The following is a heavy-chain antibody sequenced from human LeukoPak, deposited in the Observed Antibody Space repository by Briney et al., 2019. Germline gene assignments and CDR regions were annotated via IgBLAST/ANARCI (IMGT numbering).Heavy chain of an antibody. CDR3: ARSGGRRGISQKGTPNWFDP. CDR1: GYTFTNNW. D-gene: IGHD3-16*01. CDR2: IYPGDSDT. J-gene: IGHJ5*02. V-gene: IGHV5-51*03. Sequence: GESLKISCKGSGYTFTNNWIGWVRQMPGKGLEWMGIIYPGDSDTRYSPSFQGQVTISVDKSISTAYLHWSSLKASDTAMYYCARSGGRRGISQKGTPNWFDPWGQGTLVTVSS.